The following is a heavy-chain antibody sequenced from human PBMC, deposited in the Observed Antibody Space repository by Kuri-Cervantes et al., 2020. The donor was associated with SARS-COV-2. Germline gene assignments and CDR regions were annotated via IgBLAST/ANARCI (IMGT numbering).Heavy chain of an antibody. J-gene: IGHJ4*02. Sequence: GGSLRLSCAATGFTVSSNYMSWVRQAPGKGLEWVSVIYSGGSTYYADSVKGRFTISRDNSKNTLYHQMNSLRAEDTAVYYCARDGIRWFRFRHWGQGTLVTVSS. D-gene: IGHD4-23*01. CDR1: GFTVSSNY. CDR2: IYSGGST. CDR3: ARDGIRWFRFRH. V-gene: IGHV3-53*01.